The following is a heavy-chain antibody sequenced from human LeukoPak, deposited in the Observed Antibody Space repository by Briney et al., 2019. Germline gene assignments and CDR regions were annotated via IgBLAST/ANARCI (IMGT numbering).Heavy chain of an antibody. J-gene: IGHJ4*02. CDR3: ARVGDDFWSGYSTRFDY. Sequence: GGSLRLSCAASGFTFSSYWMSWVRQAPGKGLEWVANIKQDGSEKYYVDSVKGRFTISRDNAKNSLYLQMNGLRAEDTAVYYCARVGDDFWSGYSTRFDYWGQGTLVTVSS. D-gene: IGHD3-3*01. V-gene: IGHV3-7*01. CDR1: GFTFSSYW. CDR2: IKQDGSEK.